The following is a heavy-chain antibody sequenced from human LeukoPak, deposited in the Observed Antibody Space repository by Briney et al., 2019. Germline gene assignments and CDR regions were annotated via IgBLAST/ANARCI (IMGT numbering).Heavy chain of an antibody. CDR1: GFTLSDYY. CDR2: ISSSGSAI. D-gene: IGHD4-17*01. Sequence: PGGSLRLSCAASGFTLSDYYMSWIRQAPGKGLEWLSYISSSGSAIYYADSVNGRFTISRDNAKNSLYLQMNNLRAEDTAVYYCAREPAPYGDYYFDYWGQGALVTVSS. CDR3: AREPAPYGDYYFDY. V-gene: IGHV3-11*01. J-gene: IGHJ4*02.